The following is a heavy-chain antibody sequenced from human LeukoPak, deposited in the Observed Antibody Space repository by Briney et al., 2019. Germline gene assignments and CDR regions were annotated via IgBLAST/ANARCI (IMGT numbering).Heavy chain of an antibody. D-gene: IGHD3-10*01. CDR2: VSPYNGNT. V-gene: IGHV1-18*01. CDR3: ARNGRVRRVVKDLFEY. J-gene: IGHJ4*02. Sequence: GASVKVSCKTSGYTFTDYDITWVRQAPGQGLEWMGRVSPYNGNTYYSQRFQDRVTITKDTSTGTAYMDLRNLSTDDTAMYYCARNGRVRRVVKDLFEYWGQGTLVAVSS. CDR1: GYTFTDYD.